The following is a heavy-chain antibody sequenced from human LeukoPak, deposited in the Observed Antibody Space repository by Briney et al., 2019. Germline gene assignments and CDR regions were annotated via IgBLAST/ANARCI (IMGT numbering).Heavy chain of an antibody. Sequence: RPAGSLRLSCAASGVSFSSYEMNWVRQAPGKGLEWLSYISGSGSDIFYADSVRGRFIISRDNAKSSLFLQMHSLRAEDTAVYYCTREDIVDALDLWGQGTLLTVSS. J-gene: IGHJ3*01. CDR3: TREDIVDALDL. CDR1: GVSFSSYE. D-gene: IGHD5-12*01. V-gene: IGHV3-48*03. CDR2: ISGSGSDI.